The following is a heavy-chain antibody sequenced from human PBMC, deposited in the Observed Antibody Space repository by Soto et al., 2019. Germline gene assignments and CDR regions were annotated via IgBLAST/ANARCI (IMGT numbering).Heavy chain of an antibody. J-gene: IGHJ4*02. Sequence: PSETLSLTCTVSGGSISSGDYYWSWIRQPPGKGLEWIGYIYYSGSTYYNPSLKCRVTISVDTSKNQFSLTLSSVTAADTAVYYFARVPILWFGESERLIDYWGQGTLVTVSS. V-gene: IGHV4-30-4*01. CDR3: ARVPILWFGESERLIDY. CDR2: IYYSGST. CDR1: GGSISSGDYY. D-gene: IGHD3-10*01.